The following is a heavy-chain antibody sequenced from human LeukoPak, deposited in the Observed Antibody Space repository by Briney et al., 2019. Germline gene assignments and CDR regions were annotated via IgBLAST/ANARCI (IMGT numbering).Heavy chain of an antibody. CDR3: ARGSGWSLFDY. J-gene: IGHJ4*02. D-gene: IGHD6-19*01. CDR1: GFTFSSYS. CDR2: ISSSSSTI. V-gene: IGHV3-48*01. Sequence: GGSLRLSCAASGFTFSSYSMNWVRQAPGKGREGFSYISSSSSTIYYADSVKGRFTISRGNAKNSLYLQMNSLRAEDTAVYYCARGSGWSLFDYWGQGTLVTVSS.